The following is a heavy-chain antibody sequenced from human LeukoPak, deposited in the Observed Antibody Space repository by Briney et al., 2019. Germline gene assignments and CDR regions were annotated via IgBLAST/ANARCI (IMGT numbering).Heavy chain of an antibody. CDR3: ASQPHYYDILSQPYYYGMDV. J-gene: IGHJ6*02. CDR2: IYTSGST. CDR1: GGSISSYY. V-gene: IGHV4-4*09. D-gene: IGHD3-9*01. Sequence: SETLSLTCTVSGGSISSYYWSWIRQPPGKGLEWIGYIYTSGSTNYNPSLKSRVTISVDTSKNQFSLQLNSVTPEDTAVYYCASQPHYYDILSQPYYYGMDVWGQGTTVTVSS.